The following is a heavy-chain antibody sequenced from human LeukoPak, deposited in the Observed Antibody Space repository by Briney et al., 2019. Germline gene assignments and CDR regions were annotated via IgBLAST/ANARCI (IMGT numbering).Heavy chain of an antibody. V-gene: IGHV4-4*07. CDR3: ARRSGYCSSTSCRPFDP. Sequence: PSETLSLTCTVSGGSISTYYWSWIRQPAGKGLEWIGRIYTSGSTNYNPSLKSRVTMSVDTSKNQFSLKLSSVTAADTAVYYCARRSGYCSSTSCRPFDPWGQGTLVTVSS. CDR2: IYTSGST. D-gene: IGHD2-2*01. CDR1: GGSISTYY. J-gene: IGHJ5*02.